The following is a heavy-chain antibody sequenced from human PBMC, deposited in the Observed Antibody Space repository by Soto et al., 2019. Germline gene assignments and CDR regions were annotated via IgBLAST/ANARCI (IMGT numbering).Heavy chain of an antibody. V-gene: IGHV1-69*12. D-gene: IGHD3-3*02. CDR1: GGTFSTSA. CDR3: AIDKVRAQLGGKYFYIMDV. CDR2: IMPIFRTA. Sequence: QVQVVQTGAEVKKPGSSVKVSCKTSGGTFSTSAISWVRQAPGQGLEWMGGIMPIFRTADYAQRFQGRVTITVEESVSTAYLELRSLTSEVTAIYYCAIDKVRAQLGGKYFYIMDVGAKGPGSPSP. J-gene: IGHJ6*02.